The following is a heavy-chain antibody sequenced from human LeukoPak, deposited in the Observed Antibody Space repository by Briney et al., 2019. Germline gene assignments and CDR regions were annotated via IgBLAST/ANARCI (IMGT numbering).Heavy chain of an antibody. CDR2: ISSSSSTI. Sequence: GGSLRLSCAASGFTFSSYSMNWVRQAPGKGLEWVSYISSSSSTIYYADSVKGRFTISRDNAKSSLYLQMNSLRAEDTAVYYCARRAGAYSHPYDYWGQGTLVTVSS. V-gene: IGHV3-48*01. D-gene: IGHD4/OR15-4a*01. CDR3: ARRAGAYSHPYDY. J-gene: IGHJ4*02. CDR1: GFTFSSYS.